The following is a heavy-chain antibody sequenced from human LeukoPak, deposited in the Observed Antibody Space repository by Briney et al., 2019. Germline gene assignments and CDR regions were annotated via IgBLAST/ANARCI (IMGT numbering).Heavy chain of an antibody. CDR1: GFTFSSYA. CDR2: ISGSGGST. V-gene: IGHV3-23*01. D-gene: IGHD4-17*01. CDR3: AKRGPSTVTYNYYFDY. Sequence: AGGSLRLSCAASGFTFSSYAMSWVRQAPGKGLEWVSAISGSGGSTYYADSVKGRFTISRDNSKNTLYLQMNSLRAEDTAVYYCAKRGPSTVTYNYYFDYWGQGTLVTVSS. J-gene: IGHJ4*02.